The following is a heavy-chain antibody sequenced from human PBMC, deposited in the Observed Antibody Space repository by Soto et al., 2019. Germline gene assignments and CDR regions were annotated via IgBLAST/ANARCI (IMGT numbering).Heavy chain of an antibody. J-gene: IGHJ4*02. CDR2: INPSGGST. Sequence: GASVKVSCKASGYTFTSYYMHWVRQAPGQGLEWMGIINPSGGSTSYAQKFQGRVTMTRDTSTSTVYMELSSLRSEDTAVYYCASDYDYGDYTGTFDYWGQGTLVTVSS. CDR1: GYTFTSYY. V-gene: IGHV1-46*01. D-gene: IGHD4-17*01. CDR3: ASDYDYGDYTGTFDY.